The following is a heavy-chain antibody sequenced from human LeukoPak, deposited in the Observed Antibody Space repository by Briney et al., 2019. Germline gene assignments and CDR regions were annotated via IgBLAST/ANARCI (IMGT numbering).Heavy chain of an antibody. CDR2: ISPDGSDR. J-gene: IGHJ6*02. Sequence: GGSLRLSCPASGFTFGDWWMSWVRQAPGRGLEWVSYISPDGSDRYYVDSVKGRFTVSRGNAENSVYLQMNSLRVEDTAIHYCARGHYGLDVWGQGTTVTVSS. V-gene: IGHV3-7*01. CDR1: GFTFGDWW. CDR3: ARGHYGLDV.